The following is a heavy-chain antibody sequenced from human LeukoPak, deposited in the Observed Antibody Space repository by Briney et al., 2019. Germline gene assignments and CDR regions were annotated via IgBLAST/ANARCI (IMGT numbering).Heavy chain of an antibody. CDR2: IIPILGIA. CDR3: ARVAMNTVTTKYNWFDP. Sequence: GASVKVSCKASGGTFSSYAISWVRRAPGQGLEWMGRIIPILGIANYAQKFQGRVTITADKSTSTAYMELSSLRSEDTAVYYCARVAMNTVTTKYNWFDPWGQGTLVTVSS. D-gene: IGHD4-17*01. V-gene: IGHV1-69*04. CDR1: GGTFSSYA. J-gene: IGHJ5*02.